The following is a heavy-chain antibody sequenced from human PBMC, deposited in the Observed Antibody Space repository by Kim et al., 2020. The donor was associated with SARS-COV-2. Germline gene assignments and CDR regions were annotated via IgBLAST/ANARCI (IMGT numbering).Heavy chain of an antibody. V-gene: IGHV3-23*01. D-gene: IGHD3-22*01. CDR3: AKGEYYYDSSGYEL. Sequence: AEPGKGRFTISRDNSKNTLYLQMNSLRAEDTAVYYCAKGEYYYDSSGYELWGQGTLVTVSS. J-gene: IGHJ4*02.